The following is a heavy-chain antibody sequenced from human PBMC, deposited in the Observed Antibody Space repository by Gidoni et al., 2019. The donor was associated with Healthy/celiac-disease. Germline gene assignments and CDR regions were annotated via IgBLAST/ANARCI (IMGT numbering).Heavy chain of an antibody. V-gene: IGHV4-30-2*01. CDR2: IYHSGST. D-gene: IGHD3-10*01. J-gene: IGHJ2*01. CDR1: GCSISSGGYS. CDR3: AGFKMVDWYFDL. Sequence: QLQLQESGSGLVKPSQTLSLTCAVSGCSISSGGYSWSWIRQPPGKGLEWIGYIYHSGSTYYNPSLKSRVTISVDRSKNQFSLKLSSVTAADTAVYYCAGFKMVDWYFDLWGRGTLVTVSS.